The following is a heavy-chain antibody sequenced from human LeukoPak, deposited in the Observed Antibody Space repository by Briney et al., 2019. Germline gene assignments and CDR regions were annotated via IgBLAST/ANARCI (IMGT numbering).Heavy chain of an antibody. Sequence: SETLSLTCPVSGGSVSSGRFYWTWIRQPPGKGLEWIGYIYYSGSTNYNPSLNSRVTMSVDTSKNQFSLKLSSVTAADTAVYYCARDWYYDSSGYLNNWFDPWGQGTLVTVSS. CDR3: ARDWYYDSSGYLNNWFDP. CDR2: IYYSGST. CDR1: GGSVSSGRFY. V-gene: IGHV4-61*01. D-gene: IGHD3-22*01. J-gene: IGHJ5*02.